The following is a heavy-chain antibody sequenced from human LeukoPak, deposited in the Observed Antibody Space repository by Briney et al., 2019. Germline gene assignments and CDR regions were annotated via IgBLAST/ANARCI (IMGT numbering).Heavy chain of an antibody. D-gene: IGHD5-12*01. CDR2: IYYSGST. CDR1: GGSISSSSYY. V-gene: IGHV4-39*07. J-gene: IGHJ4*02. CDR3: ARTGVGGYLFDH. Sequence: SETLSLTCTVSGGSISSSSYYWGWIRQPPGKGLEWIGSIYYSGSTYYNPSLKSRVTISLDTSKNQFSLKLTSVTAADTAVYYCARTGVGGYLFDHWGQGTLVTVSS.